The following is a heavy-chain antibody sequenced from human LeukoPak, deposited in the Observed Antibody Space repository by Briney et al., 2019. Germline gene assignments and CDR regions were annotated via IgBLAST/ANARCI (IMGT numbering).Heavy chain of an antibody. J-gene: IGHJ4*02. Sequence: GGSLRLSCAASGFTFSNAWMSWVRQAPGKGLEWVGCIKSKTDGGTTDYAAPVKGRFTISRDDSKNTLYLQMNSLKTEDTAVYYCTTQTDYDFWSGYYGDFDYWGQGTLVTVSS. CDR1: GFTFSNAW. CDR3: TTQTDYDFWSGYYGDFDY. CDR2: IKSKTDGGTT. D-gene: IGHD3-3*01. V-gene: IGHV3-15*01.